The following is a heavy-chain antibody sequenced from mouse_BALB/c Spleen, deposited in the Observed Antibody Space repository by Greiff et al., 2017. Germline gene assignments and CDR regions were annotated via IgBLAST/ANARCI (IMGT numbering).Heavy chain of an antibody. CDR1: GYAFSSYW. CDR3: ARCGYSSWFDD. V-gene: IGHV1-80*01. J-gene: IGHJ3*01. CDR2: IYPGDGDT. D-gene: IGHD2-3*01. Sequence: QVQLMESGAELVRPGSSVSISCKVSGYAFSSYWMNWVKQRPGQGLAWIGQIYPGDGDTNYNGKFKSIATLTADKSASTFYMQLSSLTSEASAVYFCARCGYSSWFDDWGQGTLVTVSA.